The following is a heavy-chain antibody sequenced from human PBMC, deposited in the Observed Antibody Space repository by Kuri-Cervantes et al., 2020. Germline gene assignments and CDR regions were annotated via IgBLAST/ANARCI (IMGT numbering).Heavy chain of an antibody. J-gene: IGHJ4*02. D-gene: IGHD3-3*01. CDR2: IYYSGST. CDR1: GGSIGSGGYY. V-gene: IGHV4-31*03. Sequence: SETLSLTCTVSGGSIGSGGYYWSWIRQHPGKGLEWIGYIYYSGSTYYNPSLKSRVTISVDTSKNQFSLKLSSVTAADTAVYYCARGSIPGSGYYTEYYFDYWGQGTLVTVSS. CDR3: ARGSIPGSGYYTEYYFDY.